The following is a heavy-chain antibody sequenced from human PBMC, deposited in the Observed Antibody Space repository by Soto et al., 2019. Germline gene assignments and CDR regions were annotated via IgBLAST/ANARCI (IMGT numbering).Heavy chain of an antibody. J-gene: IGHJ5*02. CDR3: ARGGPNIVVVPAAIGWFDP. Sequence: ASVKVSCKASGYTFTGYYMHWVRQAPGQGLEWMGWINPNSGGTNYAQKFQGRVTMTRDTSISTAYMELSRLRSADTAVYYCARGGPNIVVVPAAIGWFDPWGQGTLVTVSS. CDR2: INPNSGGT. D-gene: IGHD2-2*01. CDR1: GYTFTGYY. V-gene: IGHV1-2*02.